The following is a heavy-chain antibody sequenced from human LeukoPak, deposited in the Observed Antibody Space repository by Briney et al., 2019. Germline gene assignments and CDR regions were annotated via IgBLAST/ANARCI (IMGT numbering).Heavy chain of an antibody. CDR2: IIPIFGTA. V-gene: IGHV1-69*06. CDR1: GYTFTSYG. D-gene: IGHD2-8*02. CDR3: AREEVLSWQQLDY. Sequence: SVKVSCKASGYTFTSYGISWVRQAPGQGLEWMGGIIPIFGTANYAQKFQGRVTITADKSTSTAYMELSSLRSEDTALYYCAREEVLSWQQLDYRGQGTLVTVSS. J-gene: IGHJ4*01.